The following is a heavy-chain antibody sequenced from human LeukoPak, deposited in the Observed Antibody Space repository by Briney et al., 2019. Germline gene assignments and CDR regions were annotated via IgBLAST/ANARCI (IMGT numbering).Heavy chain of an antibody. J-gene: IGHJ4*02. CDR3: ARTDSSSWYRVFDY. Sequence: SETLSLTCTVSGGSISSYYWSWIRQPPGKGLEWIGYIYYSGSTNYNPSLKSRVTISVDTSKNQFSLKLSSVTAADTAVYYCARTDSSSWYRVFDYWGQGTLVNVPS. CDR1: GGSISSYY. CDR2: IYYSGST. D-gene: IGHD6-13*01. V-gene: IGHV4-59*08.